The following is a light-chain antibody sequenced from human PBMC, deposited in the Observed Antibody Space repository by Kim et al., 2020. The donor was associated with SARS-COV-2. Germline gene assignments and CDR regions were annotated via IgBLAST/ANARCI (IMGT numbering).Light chain of an antibody. J-gene: IGKJ4*01. V-gene: IGKV3-15*01. CDR3: QQYNDWPVLT. CDR1: QKVSSN. Sequence: SPGEDATLSCRAVQKVSSNLAWYQQKPGEDPRLLIYGASTRATGSPPRFSGSASGTEFTLTISSLQSEDVAVYYCQQYNDWPVLTFGGGTKVDIK. CDR2: GAS.